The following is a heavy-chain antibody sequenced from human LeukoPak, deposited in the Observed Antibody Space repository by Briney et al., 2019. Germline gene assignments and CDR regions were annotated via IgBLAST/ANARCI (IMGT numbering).Heavy chain of an antibody. V-gene: IGHV3-33*06. CDR2: IWFDGNNK. CDR1: GFTFTTYG. CDR3: AKAARLGPSHFDY. J-gene: IGHJ4*02. D-gene: IGHD6-25*01. Sequence: QPGRSLRLSCAASGFTFTTYGMHWVRQAPGKGLEWVAVIWFDGNNKFYADSVKGRFTVSRDNSKNTLYLHMNSLRGDDTAVYYCAKAARLGPSHFDYWGRGTLVTVSS.